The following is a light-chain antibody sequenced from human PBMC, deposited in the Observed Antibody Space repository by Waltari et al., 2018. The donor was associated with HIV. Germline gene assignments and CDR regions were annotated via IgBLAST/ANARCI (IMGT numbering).Light chain of an antibody. CDR2: DVN. Sequence: QSALTQPASLAGSPGQSLTISCPGPSIDVGGYHYVAWSQQNPVKAPKLMIYDVNKRPSGVSNRFSGSKSGNMASLTISGLQAEDEADYYCGSYTASSTLDGVFGTGTRVTVL. V-gene: IGLV2-14*01. J-gene: IGLJ1*01. CDR1: SIDVGGYHY. CDR3: GSYTASSTLDGV.